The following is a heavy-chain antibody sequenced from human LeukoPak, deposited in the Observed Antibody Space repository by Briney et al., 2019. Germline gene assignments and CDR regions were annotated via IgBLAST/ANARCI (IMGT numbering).Heavy chain of an antibody. J-gene: IGHJ5*01. Sequence: GGSLRLSCTASRIAFNQYSMHWVRQAPGKGLEWVAFSLSDGSTKYYEDSVKGRFSISGDNSNKTLYLQMNSLSAEDTGMYYCATPPYGTDNYGSWFESWGQGTLVTLSS. CDR2: SLSDGSTK. CDR3: ATPPYGTDNYGSWFES. V-gene: IGHV3-30*02. CDR1: RIAFNQYS. D-gene: IGHD3-10*01.